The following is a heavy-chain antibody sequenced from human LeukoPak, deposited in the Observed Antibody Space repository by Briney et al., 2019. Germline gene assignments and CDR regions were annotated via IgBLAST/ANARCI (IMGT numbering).Heavy chain of an antibody. V-gene: IGHV3-9*01. CDR1: GFTFDDYT. Sequence: GGSLRLSCAASGFTFDDYTMHWVRQAPGKGLEWVSSISWNSGSIGYADSVKGRFTISRDNAKNSLYLQMNSLRAEDTALYYCAKDGSPRPTNYFDYWGQGTLVTVSS. CDR2: ISWNSGSI. CDR3: AKDGSPRPTNYFDY. J-gene: IGHJ4*02.